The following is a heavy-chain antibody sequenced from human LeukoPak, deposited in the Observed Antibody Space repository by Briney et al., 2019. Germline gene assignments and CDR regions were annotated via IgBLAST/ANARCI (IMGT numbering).Heavy chain of an antibody. V-gene: IGHV1-24*01. Sequence: GASVKVSCKASGYTFTGYYMHWVRQAPGQGLEWMGGFDPEDGETIYAQKFQGRVTMTEDTSTDTAYMELSSLRSEDTAVYYCATATIAAAEFDYWGQGTLVTVSS. J-gene: IGHJ4*02. D-gene: IGHD6-13*01. CDR2: FDPEDGET. CDR3: ATATIAAAEFDY. CDR1: GYTFTGYY.